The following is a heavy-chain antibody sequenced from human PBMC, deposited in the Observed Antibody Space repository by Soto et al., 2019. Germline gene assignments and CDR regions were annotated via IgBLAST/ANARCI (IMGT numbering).Heavy chain of an antibody. CDR2: IYYIGST. Sequence: SETLSLTCTVSADSISSSSYFWGWIRQPPGMCLVLIGTIYYIGSTSYNLSLKSRVTISFDTSKNQFSLKLTSVTAADMSVYHCARHRGSYGGEYYFDYWGQGTLVTVSS. V-gene: IGHV4-39*01. CDR1: ADSISSSSYF. CDR3: ARHRGSYGGEYYFDY. J-gene: IGHJ4*02. D-gene: IGHD5-18*01.